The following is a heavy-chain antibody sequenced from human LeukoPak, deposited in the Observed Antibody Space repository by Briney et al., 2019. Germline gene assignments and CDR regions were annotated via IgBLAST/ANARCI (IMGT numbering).Heavy chain of an antibody. CDR1: GGSISSSSYY. CDR2: IYYSGRT. CDR3: GRQIGSRDGFDP. D-gene: IGHD6-13*01. J-gene: IGHJ5*02. V-gene: IGHV4-39*01. Sequence: PSETLSLTCTVSGGSISSSSYYWGWIRQPPGKGLEWIVSIYYSGRTYYNPSLKSRVTISVDTSKNQSSLKLSSVTAADPAVYYRGRQIGSRDGFDPWGQGTLVTVSS.